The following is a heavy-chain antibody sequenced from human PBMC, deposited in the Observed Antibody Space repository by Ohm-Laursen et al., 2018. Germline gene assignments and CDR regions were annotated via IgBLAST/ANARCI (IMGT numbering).Heavy chain of an antibody. Sequence: SLRLSCAASGFTFSSYAMNWVRQAPGQGPEWVSGITWNSGTITYADSVKGRFTISRDNAKNSLYLQMNSLRAEDTALYYCAKMVGAWDFFDYWGQGTLVTVSS. CDR3: AKMVGAWDFFDY. J-gene: IGHJ4*02. V-gene: IGHV3-9*01. D-gene: IGHD1-26*01. CDR2: ITWNSGTI. CDR1: GFTFSSYA.